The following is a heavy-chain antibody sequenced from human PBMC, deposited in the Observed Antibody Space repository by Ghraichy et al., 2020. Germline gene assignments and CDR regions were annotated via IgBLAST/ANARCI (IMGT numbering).Heavy chain of an antibody. CDR1: GGSVNSGSYY. D-gene: IGHD3/OR15-3a*01. J-gene: IGHJ6*03. CDR3: AGLIYVYNNSYMDV. Sequence: SETLSLTCTVSGGSVNSGSYYWSWIRQPPGKGLEWIASIYHNGGTNYNSSLKSRVTISLDTSKKQFSLKLSSVTAADTAIYYCAGLIYVYNNSYMDVWGKGTTVTVSS. CDR2: IYHNGGT. V-gene: IGHV4-61*01.